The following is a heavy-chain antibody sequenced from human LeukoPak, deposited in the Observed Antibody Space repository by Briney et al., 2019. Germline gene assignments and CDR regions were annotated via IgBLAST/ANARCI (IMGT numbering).Heavy chain of an antibody. Sequence: SETLSLTCSVSNYSISNGYFWGWIRQPPERGLEWIGSLHHTGGTYYKPSLNSRVTISVDTSKNQFSLRLSSVTAADTAVYYCVRATDSRTPRPSFYYHYMDVWGKGTTVTVSS. D-gene: IGHD6-6*01. J-gene: IGHJ6*03. CDR2: LHHTGGT. V-gene: IGHV4-38-2*02. CDR3: VRATDSRTPRPSFYYHYMDV. CDR1: NYSISNGYF.